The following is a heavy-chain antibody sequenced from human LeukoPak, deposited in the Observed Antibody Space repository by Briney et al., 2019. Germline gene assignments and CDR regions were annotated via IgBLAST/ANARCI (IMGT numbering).Heavy chain of an antibody. CDR3: AKVAGRKGYASGGYYPDY. CDR2: IQEDGGDK. J-gene: IGHJ4*02. Sequence: GGSLRLSCAASGFTFSFYWMSWVRQAPGKGLEWVANIQEDGGDKRYVDSVKGRFTISRDNAENSLHLEMNSLRAEGTAIYYCAKVAGRKGYASGGYYPDYWGQGTLVTVSS. D-gene: IGHD3-22*01. V-gene: IGHV3-7*05. CDR1: GFTFSFYW.